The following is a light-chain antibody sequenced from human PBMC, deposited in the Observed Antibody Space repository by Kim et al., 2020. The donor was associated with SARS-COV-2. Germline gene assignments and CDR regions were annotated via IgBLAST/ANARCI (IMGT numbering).Light chain of an antibody. V-gene: IGLV2-14*03. Sequence: GQAITLSRTGTSSDVGGYNSVSWYQQHPGTAPKLMIYDVSERPSGVSNRFSGSKSGHTASLTISGLQSEDEADYYCSSYTSSSTLVFGGGTQLTVL. CDR1: SSDVGGYNS. J-gene: IGLJ2*01. CDR3: SSYTSSSTLV. CDR2: DVS.